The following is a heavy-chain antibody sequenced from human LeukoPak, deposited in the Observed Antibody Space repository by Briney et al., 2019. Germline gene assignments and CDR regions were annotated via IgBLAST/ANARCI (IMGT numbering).Heavy chain of an antibody. CDR1: GVSTNSDAYS. J-gene: IGHJ4*02. D-gene: IGHD3-10*01. CDR3: ARAFRGFGGGYLDS. CDR2: IYQTGDT. Sequence: PSETLSLTCAVSGVSTNSDAYSWSWIRQPPGKGLEWIGFIYQTGDTDYSPSLKSRVTISIDRFKNKFSLRLTSMAAADTAVYYCARAFRGFGGGYLDSWGQGTLVAVSS. V-gene: IGHV4-30-2*01.